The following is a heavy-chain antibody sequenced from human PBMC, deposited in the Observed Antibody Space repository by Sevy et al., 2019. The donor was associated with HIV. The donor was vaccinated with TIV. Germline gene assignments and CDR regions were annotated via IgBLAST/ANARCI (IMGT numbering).Heavy chain of an antibody. J-gene: IGHJ6*03. V-gene: IGHV1-18*04. Sequence: ASVKVSCKASGYTFTSYGISWVRQAPGQGLEWMGLISAYNGNTNYAQKLQGRVTMTTDTSTSTAYMELRSLRSDDTAVYYCARGRGCSGGSCYSRWEYYYYYMDVWGKGTTVTVSS. D-gene: IGHD2-15*01. CDR1: GYTFTSYG. CDR3: ARGRGCSGGSCYSRWEYYYYYMDV. CDR2: ISAYNGNT.